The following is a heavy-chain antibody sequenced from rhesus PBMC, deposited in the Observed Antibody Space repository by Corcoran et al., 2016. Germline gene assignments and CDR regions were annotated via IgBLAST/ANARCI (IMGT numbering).Heavy chain of an antibody. CDR2: ISGSSGST. D-gene: IGHD6-13*01. V-gene: IGHV4S19*01. J-gene: IGHJ4*01. CDR1: GGSISSSNW. Sequence: QVQLQESGPGLVKPSETLSLTCAVPGGSISSSNWWSWLRQPPGKGLEWIGYISGSSGSTYYNPSLNSRVTISKDTSKNQCSLKRSAVTAADTAVYYCARGPGGSSWSGYFDYWGQGVLVTVSS. CDR3: ARGPGGSSWSGYFDY.